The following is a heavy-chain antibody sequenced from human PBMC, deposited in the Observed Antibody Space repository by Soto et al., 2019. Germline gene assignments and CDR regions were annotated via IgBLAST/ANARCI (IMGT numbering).Heavy chain of an antibody. CDR3: GRDSGGGTYSFDY. V-gene: IGHV4-30-4*01. CDR1: GGSISRGGYF. J-gene: IGHJ4*02. Sequence: QVQLQESGPGLVKPSQTLSLTCTVSGGSISRGGYFWSWIRQPPGKGLEWIGYIYSSGHTHYNPSLKSRLTMSVDTSQNQFSLKLNSVTAADTAVYYCGRDSGGGTYSFDYWGQGILVTVSS. D-gene: IGHD1-26*01. CDR2: IYSSGHT.